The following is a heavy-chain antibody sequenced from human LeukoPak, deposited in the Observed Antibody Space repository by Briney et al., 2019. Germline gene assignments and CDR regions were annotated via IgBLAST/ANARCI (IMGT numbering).Heavy chain of an antibody. CDR2: IGTLADT. V-gene: IGHV3-13*01. Sequence: GGSLRLSCAASGLTFSRHDMHWVRQVTGQGLEWVSAIGTLADTFYSDSVKGRFTISRENAKNSLYLQMNSLRVGDTAVYYCATGRSSGWSYAFDIWGRGTMVTVSS. CDR3: ATGRSSGWSYAFDI. D-gene: IGHD6-19*01. CDR1: GLTFSRHD. J-gene: IGHJ3*02.